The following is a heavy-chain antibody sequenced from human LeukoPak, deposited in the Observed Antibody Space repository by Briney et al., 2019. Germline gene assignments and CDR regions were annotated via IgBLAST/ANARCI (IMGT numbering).Heavy chain of an antibody. CDR3: ARGTYYYDSSGYDDY. V-gene: IGHV4-39*01. Sequence: SETLSLTCTVSGGSISSSSYYWGWIRQPPGKGLEWIGSIYYSGSTYYNPSLKSRVTISVDTSKNQFSLKLSSVTAADTAVYYCARGTYYYDSSGYDDYWGQGTLVTVSS. CDR1: GGSISSSSYY. CDR2: IYYSGST. D-gene: IGHD3-22*01. J-gene: IGHJ4*02.